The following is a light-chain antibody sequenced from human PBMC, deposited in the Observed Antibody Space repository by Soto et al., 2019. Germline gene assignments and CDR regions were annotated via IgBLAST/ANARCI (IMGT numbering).Light chain of an antibody. V-gene: IGKV1-39*01. J-gene: IGKJ1*01. CDR2: AAS. CDR1: QSISTY. CDR3: HQTYITPWM. Sequence: DIQMTQSPSSLSASVGDRVTITSRASQSISTYLNWYQQKPGKAPKLLIYAASSLESGVPSRFTGSGSGTDFTLTISSLQPEDFATYFCHQTYITPWMFGQGTKVDIK.